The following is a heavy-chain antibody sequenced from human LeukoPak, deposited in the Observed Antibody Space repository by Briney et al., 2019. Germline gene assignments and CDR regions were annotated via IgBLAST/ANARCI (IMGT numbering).Heavy chain of an antibody. V-gene: IGHV4-4*02. CDR2: IYRSGST. J-gene: IGHJ4*02. CDR1: GDSISSSSDW. CDR3: ARHPRMRYCSSTSCYAPRWYFDY. Sequence: PSGTLSLTCDVSGDSISSSSDWWSWVRQPPGKGLEWIGEIYRSGSTNYNPSLKSRVTISGDTSKNQFSLKLSSVTAADTAVYYCARHPRMRYCSSTSCYAPRWYFDYWGQGTLVTVSS. D-gene: IGHD2-2*01.